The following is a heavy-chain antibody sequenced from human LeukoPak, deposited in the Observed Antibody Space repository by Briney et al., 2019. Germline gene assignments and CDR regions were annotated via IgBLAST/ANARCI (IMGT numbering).Heavy chain of an antibody. CDR2: ISSSGSTI. CDR1: GFTFSSYE. Sequence: PGGSLRLSCAASGFTFSSYEMNWVRQAPGKGLEWVSYISSSGSTIYYADSVKGRFTISRDNSKNTLYLQMNSLRAEDRAVYYCAKPIVPHMAKATGGYFDLWGRGTLVTVSS. V-gene: IGHV3-48*03. J-gene: IGHJ2*01. D-gene: IGHD5-24*01. CDR3: AKPIVPHMAKATGGYFDL.